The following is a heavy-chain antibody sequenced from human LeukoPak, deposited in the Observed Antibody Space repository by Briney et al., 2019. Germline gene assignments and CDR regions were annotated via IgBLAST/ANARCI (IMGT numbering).Heavy chain of an antibody. CDR3: ARRYSGSYLARAFDY. Sequence: PSETLSLTCTVSGGSISSSSYYWGWIRQPPGKGLEWIGSIYYSGSTYYNPSLKSRVTISVDTSKNQFSLKLSSVTAADTAVYYCARRYSGSYLARAFDYWGQGTLVTVSS. V-gene: IGHV4-39*01. J-gene: IGHJ4*02. CDR1: GGSISSSSYY. CDR2: IYYSGST. D-gene: IGHD3-10*01.